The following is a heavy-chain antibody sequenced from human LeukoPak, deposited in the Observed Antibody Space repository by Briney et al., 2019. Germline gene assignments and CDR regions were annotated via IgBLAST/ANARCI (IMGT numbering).Heavy chain of an antibody. Sequence: PGGSLRLSCAASGFTFSSYAMSWVRQAPGKGLEWVSAISGSDGTTYYADSVKGRFSVSRDNSKNTLYLQMNSLRAEDTAVYYCAKVAKQYYYDSSALNWFDPWGQGTLVTVSS. D-gene: IGHD3-22*01. CDR2: ISGSDGTT. CDR1: GFTFSSYA. CDR3: AKVAKQYYYDSSALNWFDP. J-gene: IGHJ5*02. V-gene: IGHV3-23*01.